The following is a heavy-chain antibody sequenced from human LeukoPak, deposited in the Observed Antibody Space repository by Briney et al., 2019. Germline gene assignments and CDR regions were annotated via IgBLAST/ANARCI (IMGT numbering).Heavy chain of an antibody. D-gene: IGHD5-12*01. CDR2: IIPIFGSA. J-gene: IGHJ4*02. CDR3: ARGKRESGCDIYHFDY. CDR1: GGTFISYA. Sequence: VASVKVSCKASGGTFISYAISWVREAPGQGLEWMARIIPIFGSASYARKFQDRVTIITDESTSTFHMELSSLRSEDTAVYYCARGKRESGCDIYHFDYWGQGTLVTVSS. V-gene: IGHV1-69*05.